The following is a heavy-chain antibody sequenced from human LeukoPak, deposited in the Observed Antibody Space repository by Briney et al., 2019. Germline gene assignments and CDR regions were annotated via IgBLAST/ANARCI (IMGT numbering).Heavy chain of an antibody. J-gene: IGHJ4*01. V-gene: IGHV4-30-4*01. D-gene: IGHD3-9*01. CDR2: NKYSGRT. CDR1: GGSISIYY. Sequence: PSQSLSPTCVVYGGSISIYYRRWISHLPRNDKGWIGYNKYSGRTYYTPSLKSRVTISVDTSKNQFSLKLSSVTAADTAVYYCARVGLTDILTGYYPPPYYFDYWGQGTLVTVSS. CDR3: ARVGLTDILTGYYPPPYYFDY.